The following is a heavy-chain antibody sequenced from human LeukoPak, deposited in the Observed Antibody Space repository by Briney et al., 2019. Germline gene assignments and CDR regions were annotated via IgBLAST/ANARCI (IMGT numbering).Heavy chain of an antibody. V-gene: IGHV4-39*07. CDR2: VNHSGSS. D-gene: IGHD2-15*01. J-gene: IGHJ3*02. CDR3: ARVPRYCSGGSCYAHDAFDI. CDR1: GGSISSSSYY. Sequence: PSETLSLTCTVSGGSISSSSYYWGWIRQPPGKGLEWIGEVNHSGSSNYNPSLKSRVTISVDTSKNQFSLKLSSVTAADTAVYYCARVPRYCSGGSCYAHDAFDIWGQGTMVTVSS.